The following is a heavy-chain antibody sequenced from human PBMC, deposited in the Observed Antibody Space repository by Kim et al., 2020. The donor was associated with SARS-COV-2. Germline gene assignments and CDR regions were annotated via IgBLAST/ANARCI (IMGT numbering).Heavy chain of an antibody. CDR3: ARDRDSGSYSLLNGMDV. V-gene: IGHV3-21*01. CDR1: GFTFSTYS. CDR2: ISSSSSYI. D-gene: IGHD1-26*01. Sequence: GGSLRLSCAASGFTFSTYSMNWVRQAPGKGLEWVSSISSSSSYIYYADSVKGRFTISRDNAKNSLYLQMNSLRAEDTAVYYCARDRDSGSYSLLNGMDVWGQGTTVTVSS. J-gene: IGHJ6*02.